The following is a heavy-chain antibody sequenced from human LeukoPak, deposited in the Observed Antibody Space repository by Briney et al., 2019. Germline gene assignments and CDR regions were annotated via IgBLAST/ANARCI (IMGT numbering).Heavy chain of an antibody. V-gene: IGHV3-13*01. CDR2: IGTAGDT. J-gene: IGHJ2*01. Sequence: GGSLRLSCAASGFTFSSYDMPWVRQATGKGLEWVSAIGTAGDTYYPGSVKGRFTISRENAKNSLYLQMNSLRAGDTAVYYCARGANCGGDCYWYFDLWGRGTLVTVSS. D-gene: IGHD2-21*02. CDR3: ARGANCGGDCYWYFDL. CDR1: GFTFSSYD.